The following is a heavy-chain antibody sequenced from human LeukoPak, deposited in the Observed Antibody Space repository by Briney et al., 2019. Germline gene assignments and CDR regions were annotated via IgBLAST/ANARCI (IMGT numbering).Heavy chain of an antibody. V-gene: IGHV1-69*04. CDR1: GYTFTDYY. D-gene: IGHD3-22*01. J-gene: IGHJ3*02. CDR2: VVPILGIA. Sequence: SVKVSCKTSGYTFTDYYIHWVRQAPGQGLEWMGRVVPILGIANYAQKFQGRVTITADKSTTIAYMELSSLRSEDTAVYYCARECYYDSCGYSNSKVYAFDIWGQGTMVTVSS. CDR3: ARECYYDSCGYSNSKVYAFDI.